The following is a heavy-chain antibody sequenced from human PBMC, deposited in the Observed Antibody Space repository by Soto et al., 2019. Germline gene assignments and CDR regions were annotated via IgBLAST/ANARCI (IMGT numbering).Heavy chain of an antibody. CDR1: GYSFSSYW. D-gene: IGHD3-9*01. Sequence: PGESLKISCKSSGYSFSSYWIAWVRLMPGKGLEWMGSIYPDDSDTKYSPPFQGQVTISADKSISAAYLQWSSLKASDTAIYYCARNSLTGYYNYYYSMDVWGQGTTVTVSS. J-gene: IGHJ6*02. V-gene: IGHV5-51*01. CDR2: IYPDDSDT. CDR3: ARNSLTGYYNYYYSMDV.